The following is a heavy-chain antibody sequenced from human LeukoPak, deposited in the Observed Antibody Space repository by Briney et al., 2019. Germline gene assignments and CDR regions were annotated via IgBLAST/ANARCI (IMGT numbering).Heavy chain of an antibody. D-gene: IGHD3-3*01. CDR2: INPSGGST. V-gene: IGHV1-46*01. CDR3: ARDKVDYDFWSGYYDY. CDR1: GYTFTSYY. J-gene: IGHJ4*02. Sequence: GASVKVSCKASGYTFTSYYMHWVRQAPGQGLEWMGIINPSGGSTSYARKFQGRVTMTRDTSTSTVYMELSSLRSEDTAVYYCARDKVDYDFWSGYYDYWGQGTLVTVSS.